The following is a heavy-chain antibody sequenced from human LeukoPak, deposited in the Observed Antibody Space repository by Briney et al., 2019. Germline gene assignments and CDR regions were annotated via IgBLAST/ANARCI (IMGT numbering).Heavy chain of an antibody. V-gene: IGHV4-59*01. CDR1: GGSISTYY. CDR3: AREGVTLNWFDP. J-gene: IGHJ5*02. CDR2: IYYSGST. D-gene: IGHD4-11*01. Sequence: PSETLSLTCTVSGGSISTYYWSWIRQPPGKGLEWIGYIYYSGSTNYKPSLKSRVTMSVDTSKNQFSLKLSSVTAADTAVYYCAREGVTLNWFDPWGQGTLVTVSS.